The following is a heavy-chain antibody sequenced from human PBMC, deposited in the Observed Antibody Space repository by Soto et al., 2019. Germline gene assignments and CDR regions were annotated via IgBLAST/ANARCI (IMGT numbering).Heavy chain of an antibody. Sequence: SLRLSCAASGFTFSSYAMSWVRQAPGKGLEWVSAISGSGGSTYYADSVKGRFTISRDNSKNTLYLQMNRLRAEDTAVYYCAKLPSATDFWSYYGMDVWGQGTTVTVSS. CDR1: GFTFSSYA. D-gene: IGHD3-3*01. V-gene: IGHV3-23*01. J-gene: IGHJ6*02. CDR2: ISGSGGST. CDR3: AKLPSATDFWSYYGMDV.